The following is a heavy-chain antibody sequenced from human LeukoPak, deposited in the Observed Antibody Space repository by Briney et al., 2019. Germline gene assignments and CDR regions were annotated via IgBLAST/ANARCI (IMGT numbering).Heavy chain of an antibody. V-gene: IGHV4-59*08. CDR2: ISYSGNT. CDR3: AAGGDGMATILADS. CDR1: GGSISTYS. D-gene: IGHD5-24*01. Sequence: SETLSLTCTVSGGSISTYSWSWIRQPPGKGLEWIGYISYSGNTNYTPSLKSRLTISLHTSKNQFSLKLGSVTAADTAVYYCAAGGDGMATILADSWGQGTLVTVSS. J-gene: IGHJ4*02.